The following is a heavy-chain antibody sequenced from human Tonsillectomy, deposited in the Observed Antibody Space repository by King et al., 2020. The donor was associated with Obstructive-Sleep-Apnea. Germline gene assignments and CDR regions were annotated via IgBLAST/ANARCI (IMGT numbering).Heavy chain of an antibody. CDR1: GFTFSNYA. Sequence: VQLVESGGGLVQPGGSLRVSCAASGFTFSNYAMIWVRQAPGKGLEWVSGIGSSAGSTYSTYYADSVKGRFTISRDNSKNTLYLQMNSLRAEDTAIYYWAGGIAAAGDYWGQEPLVTVSS. CDR2: IGSSAGSTYST. V-gene: IGHV3-23*04. J-gene: IGHJ4*02. CDR3: AGGIAAAGDY. D-gene: IGHD6-25*01.